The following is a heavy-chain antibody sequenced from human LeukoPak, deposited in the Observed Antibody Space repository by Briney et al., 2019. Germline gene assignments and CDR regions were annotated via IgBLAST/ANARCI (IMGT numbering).Heavy chain of an antibody. D-gene: IGHD2-2*01. CDR1: GMTVSSNY. V-gene: IGHV3-66*01. CDR2: IYTGGST. J-gene: IGHJ4*02. CDR3: ARDQASSSSSPY. Sequence: GGSLRLSCAASGMTVSSNYIMWVRQPPGKGLEWVSSIYTGGSTYYADAAKGRFTISRDNSKNTVNLQMNSLRAEDTAVYYCARDQASSSSSPYWGQGTLVTVSS.